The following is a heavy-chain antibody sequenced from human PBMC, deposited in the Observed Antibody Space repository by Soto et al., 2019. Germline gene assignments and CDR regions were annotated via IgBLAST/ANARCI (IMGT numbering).Heavy chain of an antibody. Sequence: PGGSLRLSCAASGFTFRSYGMHWVRQAPGKGLEWVALIWSDGSNKYYADSVKGRFTISRDNSKNTLFLQMNSLRVEDTAVYYCARVVNYDYHYGMDVWGQGTTVTVCS. CDR1: GFTFRSYG. CDR3: ARVVNYDYHYGMDV. V-gene: IGHV3-33*01. CDR2: IWSDGSNK. J-gene: IGHJ6*02.